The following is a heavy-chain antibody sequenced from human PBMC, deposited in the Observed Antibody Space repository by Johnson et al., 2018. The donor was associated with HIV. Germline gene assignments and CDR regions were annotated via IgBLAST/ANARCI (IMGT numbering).Heavy chain of an antibody. Sequence: QVQLVESGGGVVQPGRSLRLSCAASGFIFSNYAMHWVRQAPGKGLEWVAVISYDGSNKYYADSVKGRFTISRDNSKNTLYLLMNSLRAEDTAVYYCARDPGRTVGAFDLWGPGTMVTVSP. CDR3: ARDPGRTVGAFDL. CDR2: ISYDGSNK. CDR1: GFIFSNYA. J-gene: IGHJ3*01. D-gene: IGHD1-26*01. V-gene: IGHV3-30-3*01.